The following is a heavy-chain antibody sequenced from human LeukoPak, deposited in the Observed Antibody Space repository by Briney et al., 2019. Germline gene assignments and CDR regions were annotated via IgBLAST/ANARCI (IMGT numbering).Heavy chain of an antibody. D-gene: IGHD3-10*01. J-gene: IGHJ4*02. CDR2: IGNSGRTI. V-gene: IGHV3-48*03. CDR1: GFTFSSYE. Sequence: GGSLRLSCAASGFTFSSYEMNWVRQAPGKGLEWVSYIGNSGRTIYYADSLKGRFTISRDNAKNSLYLQMNSLRAEDRAVYYCARMRYGSGSDFDYWGEGTLVTVSS. CDR3: ARMRYGSGSDFDY.